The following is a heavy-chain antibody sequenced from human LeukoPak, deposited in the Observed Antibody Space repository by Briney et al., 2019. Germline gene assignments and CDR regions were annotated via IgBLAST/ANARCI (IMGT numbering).Heavy chain of an antibody. CDR2: IYYSGST. V-gene: IGHV4-61*01. CDR3: ARDLYSGSYFDY. Sequence: SETLSLTCNVSGGSISSTSYYWGWIRQPPGKGLEWIGYIYYSGSTNYNPSLKSRVTISVDTSKNQFSLKLSSVTAADTAVYYCARDLYSGSYFDYWGQGTLVTVSS. D-gene: IGHD1-26*01. J-gene: IGHJ4*02. CDR1: GGSISSTSYY.